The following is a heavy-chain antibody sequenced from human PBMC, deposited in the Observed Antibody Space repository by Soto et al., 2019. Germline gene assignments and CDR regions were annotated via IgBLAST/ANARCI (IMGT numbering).Heavy chain of an antibody. CDR1: GFTFSDYY. V-gene: IGHV3-11*01. D-gene: IGHD3-16*01. CDR2: ISSSGSTI. CDR3: ARATDPFDYYYMDV. Sequence: GGSLRLSCAASGFTFSDYYMSWIHQAPGKGLEWVSYISSSGSTIYYADSVKGRFTISRDNAKNSLYLQMNSLRAEDTAVYYCARATDPFDYYYMDVWGKGTTVTVSS. J-gene: IGHJ6*03.